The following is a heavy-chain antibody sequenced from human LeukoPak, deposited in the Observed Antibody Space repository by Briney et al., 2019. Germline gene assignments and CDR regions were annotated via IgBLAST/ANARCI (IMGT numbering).Heavy chain of an antibody. D-gene: IGHD3-9*01. CDR1: GYTFTCYY. CDR2: INPNSGGT. J-gene: IGHJ4*02. V-gene: IGHV1-2*02. CDR3: ARDRRYFDGGAY. Sequence: GASVKVSCKASGYTFTCYYMHWVRQAPGQGLEWMAWINPNSGGTNYAQKFQGRVTMTRDTSISTAYMELSRLRSDDTAVYYCARDRRYFDGGAYWGQGTLVTVSS.